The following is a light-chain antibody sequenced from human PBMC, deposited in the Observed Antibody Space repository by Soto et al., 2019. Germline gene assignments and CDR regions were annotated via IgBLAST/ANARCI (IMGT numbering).Light chain of an antibody. CDR2: FAS. Sequence: ERVMTQFPATLSVSPGAKATLSCRASQTVSNNLAWYQQKPGQAPRLLIYFASTRATGVPARFSGSGSGTDFTLTISRLEPEDFAVYYCQQYGSSPYTFGQGTKLEIK. CDR3: QQYGSSPYT. J-gene: IGKJ2*01. V-gene: IGKV3-20*01. CDR1: QTVSNN.